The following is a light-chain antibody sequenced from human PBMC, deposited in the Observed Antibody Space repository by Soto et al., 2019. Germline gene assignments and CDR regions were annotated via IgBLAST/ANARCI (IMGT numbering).Light chain of an antibody. J-gene: IGKJ5*01. CDR1: QSISSW. Sequence: DIQITQSPPSLSVSVVDRVTITCRASQSISSWLAWYQQKPGEVPKLLIYDASRRATGIPDRFSGGGSGTDFTLTISRLEPEDFAVYFCQQYAGPPTTFGQGTRLEIK. CDR2: DAS. CDR3: QQYAGPPTT. V-gene: IGKV1-5*01.